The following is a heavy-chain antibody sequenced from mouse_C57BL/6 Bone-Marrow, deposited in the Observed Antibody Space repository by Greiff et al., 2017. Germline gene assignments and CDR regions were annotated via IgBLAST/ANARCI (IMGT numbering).Heavy chain of an antibody. J-gene: IGHJ3*01. D-gene: IGHD2-4*01. CDR1: GYTFTRYW. CDR2: IYPGRGST. V-gene: IGHV1-55*01. Sequence: QVQLQQPGAELVTPGASVKLSCKASGYTFTRYWLHWVKQRHGQGLEWIGDIYPGRGSTHSNEKFKSNATLTVDSSSSTAYRQLSILTSEDSSVYYCTREGLRREFAYGGQGTLVTVSA. CDR3: TREGLRREFAY.